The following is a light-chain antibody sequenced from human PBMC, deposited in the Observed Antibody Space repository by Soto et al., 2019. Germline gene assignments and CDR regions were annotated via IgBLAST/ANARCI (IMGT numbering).Light chain of an antibody. CDR2: HAS. CDR1: QSITTW. V-gene: IGKV1-5*01. Sequence: DIQMTQSPSTVSAYVGDSVTITCRASQSITTWLAWYQQRPGKAPKLLIYHASNLQSGVPSRFSGSGSGTEFTLTVSSLQAEDSATYYCQQFNDYPLTFGGGTKVDIK. CDR3: QQFNDYPLT. J-gene: IGKJ4*01.